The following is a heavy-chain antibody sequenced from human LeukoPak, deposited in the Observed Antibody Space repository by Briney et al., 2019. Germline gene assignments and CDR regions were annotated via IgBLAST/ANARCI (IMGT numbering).Heavy chain of an antibody. J-gene: IGHJ4*02. D-gene: IGHD3-3*01. CDR1: GGSFSVYY. Sequence: SETLSLTCAVYGGSFSVYYWSWIRQPPGKGLEWIGEINPSGITSYNPSLKSRLTISVDTSMNQFSLKLRSVTAADTAVYYCARSRDYDFWSGWGQGTLVTVSS. CDR3: ARSRDYDFWSG. V-gene: IGHV4-34*01. CDR2: INPSGIT.